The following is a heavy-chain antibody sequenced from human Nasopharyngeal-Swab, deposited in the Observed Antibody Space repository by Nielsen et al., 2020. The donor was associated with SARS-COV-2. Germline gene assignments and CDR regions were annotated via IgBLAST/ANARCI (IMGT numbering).Heavy chain of an antibody. CDR1: GGTFSSYA. CDR2: IIPIFGTA. D-gene: IGHD6-6*01. CDR3: ARLYRGSSNRDVLTQDGYYYYGMDV. V-gene: IGHV1-69*06. J-gene: IGHJ6*02. Sequence: SVKVSCKASGGTFSSYAISWVRQAPGQGLVWMGGIIPIFGTANYAQKFQGRVTITADKSTSTAYMELSSLRSDDTAVYYCARLYRGSSNRDVLTQDGYYYYGMDVWGQGTMVTVSS.